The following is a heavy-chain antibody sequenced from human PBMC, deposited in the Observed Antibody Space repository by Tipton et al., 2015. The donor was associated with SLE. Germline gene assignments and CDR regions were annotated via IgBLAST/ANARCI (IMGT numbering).Heavy chain of an antibody. D-gene: IGHD6-19*01. J-gene: IGHJ4*02. CDR3: ARQSVAVAGKGYFDY. CDR2: IYHSGST. V-gene: IGHV4-38-2*01. CDR1: GYSISSGYY. Sequence: TLSLTCAVSGYSISSGYYWGWIRQSPGEGLEWIGSIYHSGSTYYNLSLRGRATISLDTSKRQFFLKLSAVTAADTAVYYCARQSVAVAGKGYFDYWGQGTLVTVSS.